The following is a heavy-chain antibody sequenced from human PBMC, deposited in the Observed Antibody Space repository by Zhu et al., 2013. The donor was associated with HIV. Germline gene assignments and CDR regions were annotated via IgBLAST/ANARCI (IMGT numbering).Heavy chain of an antibody. CDR2: INPNSGGT. J-gene: IGHJ4*03. CDR1: GGTFSSYA. Sequence: QVQLVQSGAEVKKPGSSVKVSCKASGGTFSSYAISWVRQAPGQGLEWMGWINPNSGGTNYAQKFQGRVTMTRDTSISTAYMELSRLRSEDTAVYYCARGSRYCSGGSCYLDYWGQGTLLTVSS. CDR3: ARGSRYCSGGSCYLDY. D-gene: IGHD2-15*01. V-gene: IGHV1-2*02.